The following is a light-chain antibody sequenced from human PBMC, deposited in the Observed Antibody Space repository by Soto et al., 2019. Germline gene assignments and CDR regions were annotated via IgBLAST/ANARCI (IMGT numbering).Light chain of an antibody. V-gene: IGKV3-20*01. CDR2: GIS. CDR1: QSVTNRY. J-gene: IGKJ2*01. Sequence: SVLTQSPGPLSLSPGERATLSCRASQSVTNRYLAWYQQRPGQAPRLLIYGISNRATVIPYRFSGSGFGTDFTFIISRLEPEDLVVYYCQQDSSLPHTFGQGTKWEV. CDR3: QQDSSLPHT.